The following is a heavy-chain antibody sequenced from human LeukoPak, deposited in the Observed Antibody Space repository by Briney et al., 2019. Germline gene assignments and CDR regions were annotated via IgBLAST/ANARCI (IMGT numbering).Heavy chain of an antibody. J-gene: IGHJ4*02. V-gene: IGHV3-74*01. D-gene: IGHD6-19*01. CDR1: GFTFSSYW. Sequence: GGSLRLSCAASGFTFSSYWMHWVRQAPGKGLVWVSCINSDGSSTSYADSVKGRFTISRDNAKNTLYLQMNSLRAEDTAVYYCARGEAVYAVAEYYFDYWGQGTLVTVSS. CDR2: INSDGSST. CDR3: ARGEAVYAVAEYYFDY.